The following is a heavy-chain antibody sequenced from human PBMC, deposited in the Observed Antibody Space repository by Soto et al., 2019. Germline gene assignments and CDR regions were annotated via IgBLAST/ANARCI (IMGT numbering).Heavy chain of an antibody. V-gene: IGHV3-23*01. CDR2: ISGSGGST. CDR1: GFNFSSYA. CDR3: AKTSGYCTNGVCSTVYYFDY. J-gene: IGHJ4*02. D-gene: IGHD2-8*01. Sequence: GSLRLSCAASGFNFSSYAMSWVRQAPGKGLEWVSAISGSGGSTYYADSVKGRFTISRDNSKNTLYLQMNSLRAEDTAVYYCAKTSGYCTNGVCSTVYYFDYWGQGTLVTVSS.